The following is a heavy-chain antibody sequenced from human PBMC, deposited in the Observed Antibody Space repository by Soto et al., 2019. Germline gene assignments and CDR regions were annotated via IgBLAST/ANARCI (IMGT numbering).Heavy chain of an antibody. Sequence: GGSLRLSCAASGFTFSDYYMSWIRQAPGKGLEWVSYISSSGSTIYYADSVKGRFTISRDNAKNSLYLQMNSLRAEDTAVYYCARDHFWSGYSTYLDYYYGMDVWGQGTTVTVSS. CDR1: GFTFSDYY. V-gene: IGHV3-11*01. D-gene: IGHD3-3*02. CDR2: ISSSGSTI. J-gene: IGHJ6*02. CDR3: ARDHFWSGYSTYLDYYYGMDV.